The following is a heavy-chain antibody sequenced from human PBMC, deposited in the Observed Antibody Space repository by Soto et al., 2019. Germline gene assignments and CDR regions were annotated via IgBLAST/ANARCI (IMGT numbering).Heavy chain of an antibody. CDR3: ARRAGYQRMGDGGWFDP. J-gene: IGHJ5*02. Sequence: QVQLVESGGGVVQPGRSLRLSCAASGFSFTNHGMHWVRQTPGKGLEWVAVIWYDGSNKYYADSVKGRFTISRDTSKNTLYLQMNSLRAEDTAVYYCARRAGYQRMGDGGWFDPWGQGTLVTVSS. CDR2: IWYDGSNK. D-gene: IGHD2-2*01. V-gene: IGHV3-33*01. CDR1: GFSFTNHG.